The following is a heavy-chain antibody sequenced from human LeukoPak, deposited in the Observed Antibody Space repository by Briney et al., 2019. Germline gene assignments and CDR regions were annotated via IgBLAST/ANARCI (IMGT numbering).Heavy chain of an antibody. V-gene: IGHV3-23*01. CDR1: RFTFSSYA. Sequence: GGSLRLSCAASRFTFSSYAMSWVRQAPGKGLEWVSAFSGSGGGTCYADSVKGRFTISRDNSKNTLYLQMNSLRAEDTAVYFCAKSGYNRFDYWGQGTLVTVSS. J-gene: IGHJ4*02. D-gene: IGHD5-24*01. CDR3: AKSGYNRFDY. CDR2: FSGSGGGT.